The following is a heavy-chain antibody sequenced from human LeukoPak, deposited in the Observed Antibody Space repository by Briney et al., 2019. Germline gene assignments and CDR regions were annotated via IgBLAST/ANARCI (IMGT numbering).Heavy chain of an antibody. CDR3: ARAPLGGSGSYYNFGGVSFDY. CDR1: GFTFSSYW. Sequence: GGSLRLSCAASGFTFSSYWMSWVRQAPGKGLEWVANIKQDGSEKYYVDSVKGRFTISRDNAKNSLYLQMNSLRAEDTAVYYCARAPLGGSGSYYNFGGVSFDYWGQGTLVTVSS. CDR2: IKQDGSEK. D-gene: IGHD3-10*01. V-gene: IGHV3-7*01. J-gene: IGHJ4*02.